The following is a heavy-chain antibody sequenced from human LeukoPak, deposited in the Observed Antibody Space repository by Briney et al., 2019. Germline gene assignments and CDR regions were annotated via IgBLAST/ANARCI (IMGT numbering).Heavy chain of an antibody. CDR3: ARDWGMLGSPLDY. CDR2: VIGGTGKT. J-gene: IGHJ4*02. Sequence: ASVKVSCKASGYAFTHYAMHWVRQAPGQRLEWMGWVIGGTGKTRYSQNFQGRVTITRDTSANTAYMELSGVRYEDTAIYYCARDWGMLGSPLDYWGQGTLVTVSS. D-gene: IGHD2-8*01. CDR1: GYAFTHYA. V-gene: IGHV1-3*01.